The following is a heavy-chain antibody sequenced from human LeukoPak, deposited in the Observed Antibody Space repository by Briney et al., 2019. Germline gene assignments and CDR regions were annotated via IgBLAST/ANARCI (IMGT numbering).Heavy chain of an antibody. CDR2: ISWNSGSI. V-gene: IGHV3-9*01. CDR3: AKDTGGIVGASDY. Sequence: GTSLRLSCAASGFTFDDYAMHWVRQAPGKGLEWVSGISWNSGSIGYADSVKGRFTISRDNAKNSLYLQMNSLRAEDTALYYCAKDTGGIVGASDYWGQGTLVTVSS. J-gene: IGHJ4*02. CDR1: GFTFDDYA. D-gene: IGHD1-26*01.